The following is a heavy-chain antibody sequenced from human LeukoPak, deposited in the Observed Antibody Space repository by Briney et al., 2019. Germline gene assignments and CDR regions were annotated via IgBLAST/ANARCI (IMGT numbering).Heavy chain of an antibody. D-gene: IGHD2-2*01. CDR3: ATSPHCSSTSCYRV. V-gene: IGHV4-61*02. J-gene: IGHJ6*04. CDR1: GGSISSGSYY. Sequence: SETLSLTCTVSGGSISSGSYYWSWIRQPAGKGLEWIGRIYTSGSTDYNPSLKSRVTMSVDTSKNQFSPNLSSVTAADTAVYYCATSPHCSSTSCYRVWGKGTTVTVSS. CDR2: IYTSGST.